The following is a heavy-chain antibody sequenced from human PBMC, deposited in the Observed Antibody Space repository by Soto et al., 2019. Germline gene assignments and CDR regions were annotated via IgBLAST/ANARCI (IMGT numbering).Heavy chain of an antibody. J-gene: IGHJ4*02. CDR3: AKDLGTVLVTPTHYFDN. Sequence: GGSLRLSCAASGFTFSNYGMTWVRQAAGKGLEWVSTISGSGGTTFYADSVMGRFTISRGNSKNTLFLQMNSLGAEDTALYYCAKDLGTVLVTPTHYFDNWGQGTLVTVSS. CDR1: GFTFSNYG. CDR2: ISGSGGTT. D-gene: IGHD2-21*02. V-gene: IGHV3-23*01.